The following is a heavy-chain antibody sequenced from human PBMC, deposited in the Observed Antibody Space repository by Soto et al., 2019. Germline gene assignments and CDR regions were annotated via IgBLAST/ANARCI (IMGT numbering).Heavy chain of an antibody. CDR1: GYTFTSYA. Sequence: ASVKVSCKASGYTFTSYAMHWVRKAPGQRLEWMGWINAGNGDTETNYAQKFQGRVTMTTDTSTSAAYMELRNLRSDDTAVYYCAREAAVMAAAGPDYWGQGTLVTVSS. D-gene: IGHD6-13*01. CDR3: AREAAVMAAAGPDY. J-gene: IGHJ4*02. V-gene: IGHV1-3*01. CDR2: INAGNGDTET.